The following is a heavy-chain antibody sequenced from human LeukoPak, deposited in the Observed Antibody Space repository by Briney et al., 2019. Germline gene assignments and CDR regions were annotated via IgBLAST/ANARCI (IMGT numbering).Heavy chain of an antibody. CDR2: ISAYNGNT. D-gene: IGHD5-24*01. Sequence: ASVKVSCKASGYTFTSYGISWVRQAPGQGLEWMGWISAYNGNTNYAQKLQGRVTMSTDTSTSTGYMELRSLRSDDTAVYYCARGLQETLAWLKALSAFEIWGQGTMVTVSS. CDR1: GYTFTSYG. J-gene: IGHJ3*02. CDR3: ARGLQETLAWLKALSAFEI. V-gene: IGHV1-18*01.